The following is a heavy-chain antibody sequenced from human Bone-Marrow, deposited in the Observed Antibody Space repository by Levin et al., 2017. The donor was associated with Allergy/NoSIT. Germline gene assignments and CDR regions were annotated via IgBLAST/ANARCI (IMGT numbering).Heavy chain of an antibody. Sequence: GGSLRLSCVASGFTLSKFGMHWVRQAPGKGLEWVAFISDDGSDEEYVDSVKGRFTVSRDNSKNTLFLQMNSLRPEDTAVYYCARSLTGMTSGCWGQGTLVTVSS. CDR2: ISDDGSDE. CDR3: ARSLTGMTSGC. V-gene: IGHV3-30*03. CDR1: GFTLSKFG. D-gene: IGHD1-20*01. J-gene: IGHJ4*02.